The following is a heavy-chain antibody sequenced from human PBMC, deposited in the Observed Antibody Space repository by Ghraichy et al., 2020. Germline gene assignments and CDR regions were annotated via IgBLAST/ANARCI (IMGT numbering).Heavy chain of an antibody. CDR2: INHSGST. D-gene: IGHD2-15*01. CDR1: GGSFSGYY. J-gene: IGHJ3*02. CDR3: ARTYCSGGSCYPAFDI. V-gene: IGHV4-34*01. Sequence: SQTLSLTCAVYGGSFSGYYWSWIRQPPGKGLEWIGEINHSGSTSYNPSLKSRVTISVDTSKNQFSLKLSSVTAADTAVYYCARTYCSGGSCYPAFDIWGQGTMVTVSS.